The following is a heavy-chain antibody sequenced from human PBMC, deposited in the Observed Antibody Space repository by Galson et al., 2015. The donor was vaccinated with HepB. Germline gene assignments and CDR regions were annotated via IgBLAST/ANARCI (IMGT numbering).Heavy chain of an antibody. Sequence: SLRLSCAASGFTFSSYWMHWVRQAPGKGLVWVSRINSDGSSTSYADSVKGRFTISRDNSKNTLYLQMNSLRAEDTAVYYCAKVPVYCSGGRCLNGMDVWGQGTTVTVSS. D-gene: IGHD2-15*01. V-gene: IGHV3-74*01. CDR3: AKVPVYCSGGRCLNGMDV. J-gene: IGHJ6*02. CDR2: INSDGSST. CDR1: GFTFSSYW.